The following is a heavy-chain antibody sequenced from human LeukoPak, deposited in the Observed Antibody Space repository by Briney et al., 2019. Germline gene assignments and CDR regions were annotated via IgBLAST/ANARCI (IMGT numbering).Heavy chain of an antibody. Sequence: GGSLRLSCAASGFTFSNAWMSWVRQAPGKGLEWVGRIKSKTDGGTTDYAAPVKGRFTISRDDSKNTLYLQMNSLKTEDTAVYYCTTEIMSSYGYWDYWGQGTLVTVSS. V-gene: IGHV3-15*01. CDR2: IKSKTDGGTT. D-gene: IGHD5-18*01. CDR3: TTEIMSSYGYWDY. CDR1: GFTFSNAW. J-gene: IGHJ4*02.